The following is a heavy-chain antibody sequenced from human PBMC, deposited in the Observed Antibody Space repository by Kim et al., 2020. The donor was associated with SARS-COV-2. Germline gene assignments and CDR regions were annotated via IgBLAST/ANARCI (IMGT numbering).Heavy chain of an antibody. J-gene: IGHJ6*04. V-gene: IGHV3-30*07. CDR2: RKN. Sequence: RKNNKAHSGKGRFTISRKNSKNTLYLQMNSLRAGNTVVYYCARERNYGMDVWGKGTTVTVSS. CDR3: ARERNYGMDV.